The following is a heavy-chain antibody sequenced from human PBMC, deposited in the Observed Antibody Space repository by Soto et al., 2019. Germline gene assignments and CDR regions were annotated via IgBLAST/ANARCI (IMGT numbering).Heavy chain of an antibody. CDR1: GFTFSTYA. CDR2: ITTSGGNT. Sequence: EVQLLESGGGLVQPGGSLRLSCAASGFTFSTYAMSWVRQAPGKGLEWVSTITTSGGNTYYADSVQGRFTISRDNSKNTLYLQMNSLRAEYTDLYYCAGRYCTNGEGYTNYYYYIDVW. V-gene: IGHV3-23*01. D-gene: IGHD2-8*01. CDR3: AGRYCTNGEGYTNYYYYIDV. J-gene: IGHJ6*03.